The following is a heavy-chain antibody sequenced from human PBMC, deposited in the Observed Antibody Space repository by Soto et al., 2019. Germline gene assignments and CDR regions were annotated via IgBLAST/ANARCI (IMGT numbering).Heavy chain of an antibody. V-gene: IGHV3-74*01. D-gene: IGHD1-26*01. J-gene: IGHJ6*02. CDR1: GFTFSSYW. Sequence: GGSLRLSCAASGFTFSSYWMHWVRQAPGKGLVWVSRINSDGSSTSYADSVKGRFTISRDNAKNTLYLQMNSPRAEDTAVYYCARDQRVGGSYYYYYGMDVWGQGTTVTVSS. CDR3: ARDQRVGGSYYYYYGMDV. CDR2: INSDGSST.